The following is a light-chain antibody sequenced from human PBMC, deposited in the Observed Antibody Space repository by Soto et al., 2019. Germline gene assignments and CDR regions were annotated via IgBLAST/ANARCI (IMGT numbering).Light chain of an antibody. CDR3: QKYDSAPWT. Sequence: DIQKTQSPSSLSASVRDRVTITCRASQGISNYLAWYQQKPGKVPKLLIYAASTLQSGVPSRFSGSGSGTDFTLAISSLQPEDVATYYCQKYDSAPWTFGQGTKVEIK. V-gene: IGKV1-27*01. CDR2: AAS. CDR1: QGISNY. J-gene: IGKJ1*01.